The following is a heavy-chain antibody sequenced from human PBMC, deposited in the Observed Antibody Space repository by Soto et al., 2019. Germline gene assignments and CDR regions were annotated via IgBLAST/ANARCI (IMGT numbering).Heavy chain of an antibody. CDR2: ISAYNGNI. V-gene: IGHV1-18*01. D-gene: IGHD3-3*01. J-gene: IGHJ6*02. CDR1: GYTFTSYG. CDR3: ARDHRSITIFGVVTSPDYYYYYYGMDV. Sequence: ASVKVSCKASGYTFTSYGISWVRQAPGQGLEWMGWISAYNGNINYAQKLQGRVTMTTDTSTSTAYMELRSLISDDTAVYYCARDHRSITIFGVVTSPDYYYYYYGMDVWGQGTTVTV.